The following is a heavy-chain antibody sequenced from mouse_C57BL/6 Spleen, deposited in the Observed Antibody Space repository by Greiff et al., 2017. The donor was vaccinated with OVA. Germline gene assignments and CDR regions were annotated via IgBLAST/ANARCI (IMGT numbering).Heavy chain of an antibody. CDR2: IYPGDGDT. V-gene: IGHV1-80*01. Sequence: QVQLQQSGAELVKPGASVKISCKASGYAFSSYWMNWVKQRPGKGLEWIGQIYPGDGDTNYNGKFKGQATLTADKSSRTAYMQLSSLTSEDSAVYFCARTGQLRTMDYWGQGTSVTVSA. CDR1: GYAFSSYW. CDR3: ARTGQLRTMDY. J-gene: IGHJ4*01. D-gene: IGHD3-2*02.